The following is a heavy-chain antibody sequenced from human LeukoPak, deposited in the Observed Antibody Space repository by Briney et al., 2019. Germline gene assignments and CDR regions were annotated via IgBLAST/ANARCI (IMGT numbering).Heavy chain of an antibody. J-gene: IGHJ4*02. CDR3: ATGLIVGATSTARDY. CDR2: FDPEDGET. V-gene: IGHV1-24*01. Sequence: ASVKVSCKASGYTFTGYYMHWVRQAPGKGLEWMGGFDPEDGETICAQKFQGRVTMTEDTSTDTAYMELSSLRSEDTAVYYCATGLIVGATSTARDYWGQGTLVTVSS. D-gene: IGHD1-26*01. CDR1: GYTFTGYY.